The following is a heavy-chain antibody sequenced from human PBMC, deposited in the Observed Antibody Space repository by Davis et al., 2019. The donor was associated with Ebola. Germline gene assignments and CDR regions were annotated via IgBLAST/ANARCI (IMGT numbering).Heavy chain of an antibody. Sequence: GESLKISCSASGFTFSRFAMHWVRQAPGRGLEYVAAVSSYGGSTYYADSVKGRFTVSRDNSRNTLYLQMTSLRSEDTAVYYCVIGCSSTSCPSIMDVWGKGTTVTVSS. V-gene: IGHV3-64D*06. J-gene: IGHJ6*03. CDR3: VIGCSSTSCPSIMDV. CDR2: VSSYGGST. CDR1: GFTFSRFA. D-gene: IGHD2-2*01.